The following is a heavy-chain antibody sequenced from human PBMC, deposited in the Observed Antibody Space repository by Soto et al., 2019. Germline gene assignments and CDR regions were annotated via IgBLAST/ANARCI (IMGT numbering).Heavy chain of an antibody. D-gene: IGHD2-2*01. Sequence: ASVKVSGKTAGYTFSNYGITWVRQTPGQPLEWLGWISLYSDGTNYAQKFQGRVSMTTDTSTTTAYMELRSLRSDDTAVYYCASVVPGAEAWFGPWGQGTLVTVAS. V-gene: IGHV1-18*01. J-gene: IGHJ5*02. CDR1: GYTFSNYG. CDR2: ISLYSDGT. CDR3: ASVVPGAEAWFGP.